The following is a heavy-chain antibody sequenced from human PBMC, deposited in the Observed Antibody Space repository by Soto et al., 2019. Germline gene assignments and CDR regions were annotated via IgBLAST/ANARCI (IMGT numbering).Heavy chain of an antibody. Sequence: GESLKISCKGSGYSFTSYWISWVRQMPGKGLGWIGRIDPSDSYTNYSPSFQRHVTISADNSISTAYLQWSSLKASDTAMYYCARHSIAARHRYYYYYGMDVWGQGTTVTVSS. D-gene: IGHD6-6*01. CDR2: IDPSDSYT. V-gene: IGHV5-10-1*01. J-gene: IGHJ6*02. CDR1: GYSFTSYW. CDR3: ARHSIAARHRYYYYYGMDV.